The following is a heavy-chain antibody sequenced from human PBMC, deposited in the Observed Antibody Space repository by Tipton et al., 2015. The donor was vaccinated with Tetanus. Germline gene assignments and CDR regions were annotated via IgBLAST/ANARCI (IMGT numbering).Heavy chain of an antibody. D-gene: IGHD3-10*01. Sequence: TLSLTCSVSGDSISSSGYYWVWIRQPPGKGLEWIGSIYFSGRTYYNPSLKSRVTLSVDKSKNQFSLKLGSVTAADTAMYYCASLPQLWFGELFDYWGQGTLVTVSS. J-gene: IGHJ4*02. CDR1: GDSISSSGYY. V-gene: IGHV4-39*07. CDR3: ASLPQLWFGELFDY. CDR2: IYFSGRT.